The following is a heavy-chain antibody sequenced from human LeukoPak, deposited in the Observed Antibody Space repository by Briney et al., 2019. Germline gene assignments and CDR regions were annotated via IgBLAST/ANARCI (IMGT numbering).Heavy chain of an antibody. CDR2: ISTISGSGPGT. CDR1: GFTFSNYA. D-gene: IGHD6-13*01. J-gene: IGHJ4*02. CDR3: AKAPIGYSSSWYYFDY. Sequence: PGGSLRLSCAASGFTFSNYAMSWVRQAPGKGLEWVSAISTISGSGPGTYYADSVKGRFTISRDKSKNTPYLQMNSLRAEDTAVYYCAKAPIGYSSSWYYFDYWGQGTLVTVSS. V-gene: IGHV3-23*01.